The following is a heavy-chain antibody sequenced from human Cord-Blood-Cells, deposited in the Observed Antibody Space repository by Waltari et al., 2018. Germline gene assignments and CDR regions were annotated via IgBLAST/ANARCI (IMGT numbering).Heavy chain of an antibody. CDR2: INHSGST. V-gene: IGHV4-34*01. J-gene: IGHJ4*02. CDR1: GGSFSGYY. CDR3: ASEVGDIDY. D-gene: IGHD1-26*01. Sequence: QVQLQQWGAGLLKPSETLPLTCAVYGGSFSGYYWSWIRQPPGKGLGWIGEINHSGSTNYNPSLKSRVTISVDTSKNQFSLKLSSVTAADTAVYYCASEVGDIDYWGQGTLVTVSS.